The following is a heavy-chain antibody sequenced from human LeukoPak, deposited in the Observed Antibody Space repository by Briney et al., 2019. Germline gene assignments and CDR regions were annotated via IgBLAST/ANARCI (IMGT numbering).Heavy chain of an antibody. J-gene: IGHJ4*02. Sequence: SVKVSCKASGGTFSSYAISWVRQAPGQGLEWMGRIIPIFGTANYAQKFQGRVTITADKSTSTAYMELSSLRSEDTAVYYCARGVHYGGAIDYWGQGTLVTVSS. CDR1: GGTFSSYA. D-gene: IGHD4-17*01. V-gene: IGHV1-69*06. CDR2: IIPIFGTA. CDR3: ARGVHYGGAIDY.